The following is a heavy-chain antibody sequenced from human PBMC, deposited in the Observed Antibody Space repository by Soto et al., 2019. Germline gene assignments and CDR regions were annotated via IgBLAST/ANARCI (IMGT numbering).Heavy chain of an antibody. CDR2: ISCDGSKK. CDR1: GFTFSSYA. D-gene: IGHD2-15*01. Sequence: QVQLVESGGGVVQPGRSLRLSCAASGFTFSSYAMHWVRQAPGKGLEWVAVISCDGSKKYYADSVKGRFTISRDNSKNTLYLQMNSLVAEDTAVYYCARDAPWVLVVVAAASWSFDPWGQGTLVTVSS. J-gene: IGHJ5*02. V-gene: IGHV3-30-3*01. CDR3: ARDAPWVLVVVAAASWSFDP.